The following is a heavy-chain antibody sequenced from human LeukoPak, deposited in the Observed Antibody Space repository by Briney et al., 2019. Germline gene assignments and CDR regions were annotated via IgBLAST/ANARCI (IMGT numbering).Heavy chain of an antibody. CDR3: ARDPRGSNWLDP. V-gene: IGHV7-4-1*02. J-gene: IGHJ5*02. CDR2: INTNNGNP. D-gene: IGHD6-6*01. CDR1: GYTFSSNP. Sequence: ASVKVSCKASGYTFSSNPLNWVRQAPGQGLEWMGWINTNNGNPTYVQAFTGRFVFSLDTSVSTAYLQINNLKAEDTAVYYCARDPRGSNWLDPWGQGTLVTVSS.